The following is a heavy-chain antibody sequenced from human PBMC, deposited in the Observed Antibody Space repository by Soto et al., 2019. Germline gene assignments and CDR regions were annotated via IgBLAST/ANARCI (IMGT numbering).Heavy chain of an antibody. J-gene: IGHJ6*02. Sequence: GASVKVACKSCGGTVSIYAIGWVRQAPGQGLEWMGGDIPIFGTANYEQKFQGRVTITADESTSTAYMELRSLRYEDTAVYYCAVLPGGEWLLEGPPHKYYYYYYGMDVWGQGTTVTVSS. CDR3: AVLPGGEWLLEGPPHKYYYYYYGMDV. V-gene: IGHV1-69*13. D-gene: IGHD3-3*01. CDR1: GGTVSIYA. CDR2: DIPIFGTA.